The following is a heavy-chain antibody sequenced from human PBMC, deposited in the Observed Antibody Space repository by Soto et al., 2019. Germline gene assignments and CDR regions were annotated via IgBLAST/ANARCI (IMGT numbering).Heavy chain of an antibody. CDR2: IHYSGST. D-gene: IGHD6-6*01. V-gene: IGHV4-39*07. CDR1: GDSIGTTHSY. Sequence: PLETLSLTCTVSGDSIGTTHSYWAWIRQSPGKGLEWIGNIHYSGSTNYNPSLKSRDTISVDTSKNQFSLKLSSVTAADTAVYYCARGYGSSWAVFDYWGQGTLVTVSS. J-gene: IGHJ4*02. CDR3: ARGYGSSWAVFDY.